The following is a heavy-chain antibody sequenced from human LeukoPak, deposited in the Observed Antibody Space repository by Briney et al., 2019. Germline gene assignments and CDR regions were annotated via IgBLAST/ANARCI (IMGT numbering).Heavy chain of an antibody. CDR1: GFTVSSNY. V-gene: IGHV3-66*01. Sequence: GGSLRLSCAASGFTVSSNYMSWVRQAPGKGLEWVSVIYGGGSTYYADSVKGRFTVSRDNSKNTLSLQMNSLRAEDTAVYYCARGPILGVTTRGWYIDLWGRGTLVTVSS. CDR3: ARGPILGVTTRGWYIDL. J-gene: IGHJ2*01. CDR2: IYGGGST. D-gene: IGHD1-26*01.